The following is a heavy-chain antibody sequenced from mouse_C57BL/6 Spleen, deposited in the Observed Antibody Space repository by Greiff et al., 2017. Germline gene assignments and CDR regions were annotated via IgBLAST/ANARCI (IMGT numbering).Heavy chain of an antibody. CDR2: IHPNSGST. J-gene: IGHJ4*01. CDR1: GYTFTSYW. V-gene: IGHV1-64*01. D-gene: IGHD2-3*01. Sequence: QVQLQQPGAELVKPGASVKLSCKASGYTFTSYWMHWVKQRPGQGLEWIGMIHPNSGSTNYNEKFKSKAPLTVDKSSSTAYMQRRSLTSEASAVYYCARYDNYYAMDYWGQGTSVTVSS. CDR3: ARYDNYYAMDY.